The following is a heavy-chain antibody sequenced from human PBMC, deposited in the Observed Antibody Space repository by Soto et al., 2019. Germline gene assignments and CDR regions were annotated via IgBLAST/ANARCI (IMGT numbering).Heavy chain of an antibody. Sequence: GSRRLSCAASGFTVSSNYMSWVRQAPGKGLEWVSVIYSGGSTYYADSVKGRFTISRDNSKNTLYLQMNSLRAEDTAVYYCARVGCSGGSCWLGGWFDPWGQGTLVTVSS. V-gene: IGHV3-53*01. CDR2: IYSGGST. CDR3: ARVGCSGGSCWLGGWFDP. CDR1: GFTVSSNY. D-gene: IGHD2-15*01. J-gene: IGHJ5*02.